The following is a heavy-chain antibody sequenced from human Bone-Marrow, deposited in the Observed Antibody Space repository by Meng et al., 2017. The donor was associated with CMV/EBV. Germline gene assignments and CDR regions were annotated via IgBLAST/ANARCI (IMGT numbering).Heavy chain of an antibody. CDR2: ISSSGSTI. CDR1: GFTFSSYE. V-gene: IGHV3-48*03. CDR3: ARDRYYDSSWKPAFDI. J-gene: IGHJ3*02. Sequence: GESLKISCAASGFTFSSYEMNWVRQAPGKGLEWVSYISSSGSTIYYADSVKGRFTISRDNAKNSLYLQMNSLRAEDTAVYYCARDRYYDSSWKPAFDIWGQGTRVTGSS. D-gene: IGHD3-22*01.